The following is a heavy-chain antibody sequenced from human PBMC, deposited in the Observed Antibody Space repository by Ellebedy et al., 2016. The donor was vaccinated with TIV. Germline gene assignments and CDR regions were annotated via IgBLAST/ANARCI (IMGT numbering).Heavy chain of an antibody. Sequence: PGGSLRLSCSASGFTFSHYAMHWVRQAPGKGLEYVSAINNNGGNTYYADSVKGRFTISRDSSKNTLYLQMSSLRPEDTAMYYCVKDRGDIIRDFDCWGQGTLVTVSS. D-gene: IGHD2-21*02. CDR1: GFTFSHYA. CDR2: INNNGGNT. J-gene: IGHJ4*02. V-gene: IGHV3-64D*06. CDR3: VKDRGDIIRDFDC.